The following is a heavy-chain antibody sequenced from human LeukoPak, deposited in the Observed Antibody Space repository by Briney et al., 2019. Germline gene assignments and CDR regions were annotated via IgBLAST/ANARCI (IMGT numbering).Heavy chain of an antibody. J-gene: IGHJ3*02. CDR2: ISYDGSNK. D-gene: IGHD3-10*01. CDR3: AQSSDGAAFDI. Sequence: GRSLRLSCAASGFTFSSYAMHWVRQAPGKGLEWVAVISYDGSNKYYADSVKGRFTISRDNSKNTLYLQMNSLRAEDTAVYYCAQSSDGAAFDIWGQGTMVTVSS. V-gene: IGHV3-30-3*01. CDR1: GFTFSSYA.